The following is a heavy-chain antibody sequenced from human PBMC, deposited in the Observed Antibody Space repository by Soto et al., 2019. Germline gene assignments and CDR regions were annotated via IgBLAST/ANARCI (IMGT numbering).Heavy chain of an antibody. CDR1: GYTFTSYA. V-gene: IGHV1-3*04. CDR3: ARGYYGSGSYPDY. CDR2: INTGNGNT. Sequence: QVQLVQSGAEVKKPGASVKVSCKASGYTFTSYAMHWVRQAPGQRLEWMGWINTGNGNTKYSQKFQGRVTITRDTSASTAYMELSSLRSEDTAVYYCARGYYGSGSYPDYWGQGTLVTVSS. D-gene: IGHD3-10*01. J-gene: IGHJ4*02.